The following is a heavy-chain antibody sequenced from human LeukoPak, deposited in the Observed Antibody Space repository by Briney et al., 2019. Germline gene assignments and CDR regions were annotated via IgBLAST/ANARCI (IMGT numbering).Heavy chain of an antibody. J-gene: IGHJ4*02. D-gene: IGHD2-2*02. V-gene: IGHV3-23*01. CDR2: ISGSGGST. Sequence: GGSLRLSCAASGFTFSNYWMSWVRQAPGKGLEWVSAISGSGGSTYYADSVKGRFTISRDNSKNTLYLQMNSLRAEDTAVYYCASRLVVPAATPFDYWGQGTLVTVSS. CDR1: GFTFSNYW. CDR3: ASRLVVPAATPFDY.